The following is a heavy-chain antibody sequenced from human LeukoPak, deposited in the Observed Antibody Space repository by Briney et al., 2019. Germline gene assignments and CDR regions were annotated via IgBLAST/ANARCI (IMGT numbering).Heavy chain of an antibody. V-gene: IGHV1-2*02. Sequence: ASVKVSCKASGYTFTSYYMHWVRQAPGQGLEWMGSISPNSGGTNYAQKFQGRVTMTRDTSISTAYMELSRLRSEDTGVYYCARTGSGTYPYWGQGTLVTVSS. D-gene: IGHD3-10*01. CDR2: ISPNSGGT. CDR3: ARTGSGTYPY. CDR1: GYTFTSYY. J-gene: IGHJ4*02.